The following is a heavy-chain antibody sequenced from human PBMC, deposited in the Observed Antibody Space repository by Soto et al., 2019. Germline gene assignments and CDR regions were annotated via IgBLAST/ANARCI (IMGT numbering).Heavy chain of an antibody. CDR3: ARDRAKWKDYYYYGMDV. J-gene: IGHJ6*02. CDR2: IYYSGST. CDR1: GGSISSGDDF. D-gene: IGHD1-20*01. Sequence: SETLSLTCTVSGGSISSGDDFWTWIRQPPGKGLEWIGYIYYSGSTYYNPSLKSRLTMSVDTSKNQFSLKLSSATAADTAVYYCARDRAKWKDYYYYGMDVWGQGTTVTVSS. V-gene: IGHV4-30-4*01.